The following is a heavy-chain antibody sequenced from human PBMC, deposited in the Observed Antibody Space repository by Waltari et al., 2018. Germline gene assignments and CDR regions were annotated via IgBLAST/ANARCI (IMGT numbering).Heavy chain of an antibody. CDR1: GFTFDDYA. Sequence: EVQLVESGGGLVQPGRSLRLSCAASGFTFDDYAMHWVRQAPGKGLEWVSGISWNSGSIGYADSVKGRFTISRDNAKNSLYLQMNSLRAEDTAVYYCARDPPSYYFDYWGQGTLVTVSS. CDR2: ISWNSGSI. J-gene: IGHJ4*02. V-gene: IGHV3-9*01. CDR3: ARDPPSYYFDY.